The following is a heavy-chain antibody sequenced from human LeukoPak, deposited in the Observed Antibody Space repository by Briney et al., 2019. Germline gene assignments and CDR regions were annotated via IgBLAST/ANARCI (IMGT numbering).Heavy chain of an antibody. J-gene: IGHJ4*02. D-gene: IGHD5-18*01. CDR1: GGSITRSNYY. V-gene: IGHV4-39*07. CDR3: ASSLVRADMVTGIDY. CDR2: INRSGST. Sequence: SETLSLTCTFSGGSITRSNYYWIWIRQPPGKGLEWIGEINRSGSTTYNPSLKSRVTISLDTSKNQFSLKLSSVTAADTAVYYCASSLVRADMVTGIDYWGQGTLVTVSS.